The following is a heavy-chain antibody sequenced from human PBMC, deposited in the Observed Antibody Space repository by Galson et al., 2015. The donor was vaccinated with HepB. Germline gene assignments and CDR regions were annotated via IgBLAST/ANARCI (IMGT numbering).Heavy chain of an antibody. CDR3: ARDLLPDYYGSGSYYRKRGDYFDY. Sequence: SVKVSCKASGGTFSSYAISWVRQAPGQGLEWMGRIIPILGIANYAQKFQGRVTITADKSTSTAYMELSSLRSEDTAVYYCARDLLPDYYGSGSYYRKRGDYFDYWGQGTLVTVSS. V-gene: IGHV1-69*04. D-gene: IGHD3-10*01. CDR1: GGTFSSYA. CDR2: IIPILGIA. J-gene: IGHJ4*02.